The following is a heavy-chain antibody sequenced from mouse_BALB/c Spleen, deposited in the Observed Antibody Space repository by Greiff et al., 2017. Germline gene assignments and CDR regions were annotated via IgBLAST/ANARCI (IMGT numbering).Heavy chain of an antibody. CDR1: GYSITSDYA. V-gene: IGHV3-2*02. CDR2: ISYSGST. J-gene: IGHJ2*01. Sequence: EVKLQESGPGLVKPSQSLFLTCTVTGYSITSDYAWNWIRQFPGNKLEWMGYISYSGSTSYNPSLKSRISITRDTSKNQFFLQLNSVTTEDTATYYCARWFDYWGQGTTLTVSS. CDR3: ARWFDY.